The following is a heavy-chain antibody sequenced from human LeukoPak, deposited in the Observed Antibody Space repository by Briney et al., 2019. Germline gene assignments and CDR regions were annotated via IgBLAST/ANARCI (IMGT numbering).Heavy chain of an antibody. D-gene: IGHD3-22*01. CDR2: IYYSAST. Sequence: SETLFLTCTVSGGSISSSSYCWVWIRQPPGKGLEWIGSIYYSASTYSNPSLKSRVTISVDTSKNQFSLKLSSVTAADTAVYYCARQGEDSSGHYWFDPWGQGTLVTVSS. CDR3: ARQGEDSSGHYWFDP. J-gene: IGHJ5*02. CDR1: GGSISSSSYC. V-gene: IGHV4-39*01.